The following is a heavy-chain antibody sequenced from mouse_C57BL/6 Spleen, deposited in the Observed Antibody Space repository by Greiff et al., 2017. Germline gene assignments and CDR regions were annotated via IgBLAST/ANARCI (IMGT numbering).Heavy chain of an antibody. CDR2: IYPGDGDT. J-gene: IGHJ2*01. CDR3: ARMDYYGSNYVDY. CDR1: GYAFSSSW. V-gene: IGHV1-82*01. D-gene: IGHD1-1*01. Sequence: QVQLQQSGPELVKPGASVKISCKASGYAFSSSWMNWVKQRPGKGLEWIGRIYPGDGDTNYNGKFKGKATLTADKSSSTAYMQHSSLTSENSAVYFCARMDYYGSNYVDYWGQGTTLTVSS.